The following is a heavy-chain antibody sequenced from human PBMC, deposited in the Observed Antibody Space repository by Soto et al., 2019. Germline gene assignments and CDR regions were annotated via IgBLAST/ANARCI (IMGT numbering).Heavy chain of an antibody. CDR2: IYYSGST. D-gene: IGHD3-3*01. V-gene: IGHV4-31*03. Sequence: SETLSLTCTVSGGSISSGGYYWSWIRQHPGKGLEWIGYIYYSGSTYYNPSLKSRVTMSVDTSNNQFSLKLSSVTAADTAVYYCARGGITIFGVLKANWIDPRGQGILVTVSS. J-gene: IGHJ5*02. CDR1: GGSISSGGYY. CDR3: ARGGITIFGVLKANWIDP.